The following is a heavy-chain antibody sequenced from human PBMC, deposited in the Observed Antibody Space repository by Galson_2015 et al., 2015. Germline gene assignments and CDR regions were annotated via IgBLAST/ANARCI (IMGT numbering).Heavy chain of an antibody. D-gene: IGHD6-13*01. V-gene: IGHV3-23*01. CDR1: GFTFSSYA. Sequence: SLRLSCAASGFTFSSYAMSWVRQAPGKGLEWVSAISGSGGSTYYADSVKGRFTTSRDNSKNTLYLQMNSLRAEDTAVYYCAKGSIAAAGTFLFDYWGQGTLVTVSS. CDR2: ISGSGGST. J-gene: IGHJ4*02. CDR3: AKGSIAAAGTFLFDY.